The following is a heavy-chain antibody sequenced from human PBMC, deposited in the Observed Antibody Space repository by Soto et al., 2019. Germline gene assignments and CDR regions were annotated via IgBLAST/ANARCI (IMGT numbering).Heavy chain of an antibody. D-gene: IGHD3-3*01. V-gene: IGHV4-30-4*01. CDR2: IYYSGST. J-gene: IGHJ4*02. CDR3: ARATIYGVVIFDY. CDR1: GGSISSGDYY. Sequence: QVQLQESGPGLVKPTQTLSLTCTVSGGSISSGDYYWSWIRQPPGKGLEWIGYIYYSGSTYYNPSLNSRVTTSVDTSKNQFSLRLSSVAAADQAVYYCARATIYGVVIFDYWGQGTLVTVSS.